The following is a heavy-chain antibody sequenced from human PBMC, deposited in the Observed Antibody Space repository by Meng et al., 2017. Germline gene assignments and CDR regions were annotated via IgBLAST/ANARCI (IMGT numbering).Heavy chain of an antibody. CDR1: GGSISRRYW. J-gene: IGHJ4*02. Sequence: VQLQDSGPGRVKPSGTRSLTCVGAGGSISRRYWWSWVRQPPGKGLEWIGEIYHSGSTNYNPSLKSRVTISVDKSKNQFSLKLSSVTAADTAVYYCARVGVGYYDSSGPYSYWGQGTLVTVSS. V-gene: IGHV4-4*02. CDR2: IYHSGST. D-gene: IGHD3-22*01. CDR3: ARVGVGYYDSSGPYSY.